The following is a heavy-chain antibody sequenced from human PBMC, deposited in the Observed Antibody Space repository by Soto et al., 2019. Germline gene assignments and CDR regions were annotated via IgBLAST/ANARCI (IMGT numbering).Heavy chain of an antibody. Sequence: QVQLVESGGGLVKPGGSLRLSCAASGFTFSDYYMSWIRQAPGKGLEWVSYISSSGSITYYADSVKGRFTISRDNAKNGLYLQMNSLRADDAAVYYCARRGISARENDFWGQGTLVTVSS. J-gene: IGHJ4*02. CDR2: ISSSGSIT. V-gene: IGHV3-11*01. D-gene: IGHD6-13*01. CDR1: GFTFSDYY. CDR3: ARRGISARENDF.